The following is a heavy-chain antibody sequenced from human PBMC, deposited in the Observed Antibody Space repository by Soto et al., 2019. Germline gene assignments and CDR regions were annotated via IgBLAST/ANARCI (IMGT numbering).Heavy chain of an antibody. J-gene: IGHJ4*02. Sequence: SVKVSCEASGYTFTSYAMNWVRQAPGQRLEWMGWINAGNGNTKYSQKFQGRVTITRDTSASTAYMELSSLRSEDTAAYYCARSQSGPYYDILTGYYNVPPFDYWGQGTLVTVSS. D-gene: IGHD3-9*01. CDR2: INAGNGNT. CDR3: ARSQSGPYYDILTGYYNVPPFDY. V-gene: IGHV1-3*01. CDR1: GYTFTSYA.